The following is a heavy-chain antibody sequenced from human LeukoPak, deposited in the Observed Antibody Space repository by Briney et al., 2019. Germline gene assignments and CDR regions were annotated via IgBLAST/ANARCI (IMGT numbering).Heavy chain of an antibody. Sequence: SLRLSCAASGFTFDDYAMHWVRQAPGKGLEWVSGISWNSGSIGYADSVKGRFTISRDNAKNSLYLQMNSMRAEDMALYYCAKDWGLRLGELSSTLFDYWGQGTLVTVSS. CDR1: GFTFDDYA. CDR2: ISWNSGSI. CDR3: AKDWGLRLGELSSTLFDY. D-gene: IGHD3-16*02. J-gene: IGHJ4*02. V-gene: IGHV3-9*03.